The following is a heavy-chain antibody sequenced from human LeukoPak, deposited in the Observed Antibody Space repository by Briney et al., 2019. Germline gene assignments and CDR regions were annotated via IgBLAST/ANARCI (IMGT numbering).Heavy chain of an antibody. Sequence: GGSLRLPCAASGFTFSSYAMHWVRQAPGKGLEWVAVISYDGSNKYYADSVKGRFTISRDNSKNTLYLQMNSLRAEDTAVYYCAHTVAGIDWGQGTLVTVSS. V-gene: IGHV3-30-3*01. J-gene: IGHJ4*02. D-gene: IGHD6-19*01. CDR3: AHTVAGID. CDR2: ISYDGSNK. CDR1: GFTFSSYA.